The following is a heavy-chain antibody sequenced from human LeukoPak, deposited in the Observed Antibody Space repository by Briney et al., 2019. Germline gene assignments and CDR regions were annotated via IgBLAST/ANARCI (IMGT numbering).Heavy chain of an antibody. CDR1: GFTFSSYS. D-gene: IGHD6-13*01. V-gene: IGHV3-21*01. J-gene: IGHJ4*02. CDR3: ARVTGVAAAGTGY. Sequence: PGGSLRLSCAASGFTFSSYSMTWVRQAPGKGLEWVSSISSSSSYIYYADSVKGRFTISRDNAKNSLYLQMNSLRAEDTAVYYCARVTGVAAAGTGYWGQGTLVTVSS. CDR2: ISSSSSYI.